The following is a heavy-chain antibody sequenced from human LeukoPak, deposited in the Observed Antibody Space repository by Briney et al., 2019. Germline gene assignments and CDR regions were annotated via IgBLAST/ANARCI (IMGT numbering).Heavy chain of an antibody. J-gene: IGHJ4*02. V-gene: IGHV1-2*02. Sequence: ASVKVSCKASGYTFTGYYMHWVRQAPGQGLEWMGWINPNSGGTNYAQKFQGRVTMTRDTSISTAYMELSGLGSDDTAVYYCARADSSVGYFDYWGQGTLVTVSS. CDR1: GYTFTGYY. D-gene: IGHD6-13*01. CDR2: INPNSGGT. CDR3: ARADSSVGYFDY.